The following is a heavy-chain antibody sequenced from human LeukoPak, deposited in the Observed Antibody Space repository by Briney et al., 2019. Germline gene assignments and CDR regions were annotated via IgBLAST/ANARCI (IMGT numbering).Heavy chain of an antibody. Sequence: GESLRISCKGSGYSFTSYWISWVRQMPGKGLEWMGRIDPSDSYTNYSPSFQGHVTISADKSISTAYLQWGSLKASDTAMYHCARHEAYYDILTATYYYYGMDVWGKGTTVTDSS. J-gene: IGHJ6*04. D-gene: IGHD3-9*01. CDR2: IDPSDSYT. V-gene: IGHV5-10-1*01. CDR3: ARHEAYYDILTATYYYYGMDV. CDR1: GYSFTSYW.